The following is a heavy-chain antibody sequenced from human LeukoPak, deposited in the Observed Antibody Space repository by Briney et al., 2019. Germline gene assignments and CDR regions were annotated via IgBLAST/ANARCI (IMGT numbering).Heavy chain of an antibody. CDR2: ISWNSGSI. J-gene: IGHJ5*02. CDR3: AAEWGSGSYGIDP. D-gene: IGHD3-10*01. CDR1: GFTFDDYA. Sequence: GRSLRLSCAASGFTFDDYAMHWVRQAPGKGLEWVSGISWNSGSIGYADSVKGRFTISRDNAKNSLYLQMNSLRAEDTALYYCAAEWGSGSYGIDPWGQGTLVTVSS. V-gene: IGHV3-9*01.